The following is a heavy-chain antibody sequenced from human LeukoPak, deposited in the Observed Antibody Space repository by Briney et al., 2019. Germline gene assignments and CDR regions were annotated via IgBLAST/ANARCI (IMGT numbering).Heavy chain of an antibody. CDR3: ATLYYDILTGKYYYYGMDV. CDR1: GGTFSSYA. CDR2: IIPIFGTA. Sequence: SVKVSCKASGGTFSSYAISWVRQAPGQGLEWMGGIIPIFGTANYAQKFQGRVTITADESTSTAYMELSSLRSEDTAVHYCATLYYDILTGKYYYYGMDVWGQGTTVTVSS. D-gene: IGHD3-9*01. J-gene: IGHJ6*02. V-gene: IGHV1-69*13.